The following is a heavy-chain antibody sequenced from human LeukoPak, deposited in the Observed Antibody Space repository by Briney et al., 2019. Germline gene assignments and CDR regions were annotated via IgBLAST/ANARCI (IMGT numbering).Heavy chain of an antibody. V-gene: IGHV1-69*13. Sequence: ASVKVSCKASGGTFSSYAISWVRQAPGQGLEWMGGIIPIFGTANYAQKFQGRVTITADESTSTAYMELSSLRSEDTAVYYCASRGGYYYDSSGPRDYWGQGTLVTVSS. CDR3: ASRGGYYYDSSGPRDY. CDR1: GGTFSSYA. D-gene: IGHD3-22*01. J-gene: IGHJ4*02. CDR2: IIPIFGTA.